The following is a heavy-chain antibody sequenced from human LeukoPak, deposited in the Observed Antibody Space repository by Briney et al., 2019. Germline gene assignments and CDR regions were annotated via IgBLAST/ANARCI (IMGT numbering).Heavy chain of an antibody. J-gene: IGHJ4*02. CDR1: GFTFSSYA. V-gene: IGHV3-30-3*01. Sequence: PGRSLRLSCAASGFTFSSYAMHWVRQAPGKGLEWVAVISYDGSNKYYADSVKGRFTISRDNSKNTLYLQMNSLRAEDTAVYYCARGDNGVGAHVSFFDYWGQGTLVTVSS. D-gene: IGHD1-26*01. CDR3: ARGDNGVGAHVSFFDY. CDR2: ISYDGSNK.